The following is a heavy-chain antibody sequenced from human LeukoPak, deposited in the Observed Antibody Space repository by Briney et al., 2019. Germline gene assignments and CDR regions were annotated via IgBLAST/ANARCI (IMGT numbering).Heavy chain of an antibody. CDR3: ARAKSPDDSSGYWDYYYYGMDV. D-gene: IGHD3-22*01. J-gene: IGHJ6*02. V-gene: IGHV1-46*01. Sequence: GASVKVSCKASGYTFTSYYMHWVRQAPGQGLEWMGIINPSGGSTSYAQKFQGRVTITADESTSTAYMELSSLRSEDTAVYYCARAKSPDDSSGYWDYYYYGMDVWGQGTTVTVSS. CDR1: GYTFTSYY. CDR2: INPSGGST.